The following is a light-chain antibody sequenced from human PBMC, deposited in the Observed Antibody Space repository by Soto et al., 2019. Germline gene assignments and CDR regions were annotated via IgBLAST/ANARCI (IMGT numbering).Light chain of an antibody. CDR2: VNSDGSH. Sequence: QPVLTQSPSASASLGASVKLTCTLSSGHNNYAIAWHQQQPEKGPRYLMKVNSDGSHNKGDGIPDRFSGSSSGAERYLTISSLQSEDEADYYCQTWGTGIRVFGGGTKLTVL. J-gene: IGLJ3*02. CDR3: QTWGTGIRV. CDR1: SGHNNYA. V-gene: IGLV4-69*01.